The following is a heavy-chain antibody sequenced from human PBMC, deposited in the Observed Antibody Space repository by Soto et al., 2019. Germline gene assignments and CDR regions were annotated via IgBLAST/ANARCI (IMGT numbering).Heavy chain of an antibody. CDR3: AAYNWYAHDYYGLLV. V-gene: IGHV4-4*02. J-gene: IGHJ6*02. CDR2: IFPTGNI. CDR1: GDSLSRNTW. Sequence: QVQLQESGPGLVKPSGTLSLTCAVSGDSLSRNTWWAWVRQPPGKGLGWIGEIFPTGNINYNPSLKTRVTISVDKTKNQFFLGLSSVTGADTAVYYCAAYNWYAHDYYGLLVWGQGTTVGVSS. D-gene: IGHD1-1*01.